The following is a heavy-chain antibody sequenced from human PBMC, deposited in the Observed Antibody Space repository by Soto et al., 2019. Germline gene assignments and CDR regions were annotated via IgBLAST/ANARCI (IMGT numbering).Heavy chain of an antibody. CDR1: GFTFSNYA. J-gene: IGHJ4*02. CDR3: AKERLARCFDY. CDR2: ISGGGDNT. Sequence: EVQLLDSGGGWVQPGGSLRLSCEASGFTFSNYAMNWVRQAPGKGLEWVLGISGGGDNTYYADSVKGRFTISRDNSKNTVFLQMNSLRAEDTAVYYCAKERLARCFDYWGQGTLVTVSS. V-gene: IGHV3-23*01.